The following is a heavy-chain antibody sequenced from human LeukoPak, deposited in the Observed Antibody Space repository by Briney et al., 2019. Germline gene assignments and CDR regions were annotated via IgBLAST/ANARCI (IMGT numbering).Heavy chain of an antibody. CDR2: ITGSDDRT. V-gene: IGHV3-23*01. D-gene: IGHD2-2*01. Sequence: GGSLRLSCAASGFTFSTYSMNWVRQAPGKGLEWVSTITGSDDRTYYADSVKGRFTISRDYSKNTLHLQINSLRVEDTAVYYCAKGGPAANVLPFDYWGQGTLVTVSS. CDR3: AKGGPAANVLPFDY. CDR1: GFTFSTYS. J-gene: IGHJ4*02.